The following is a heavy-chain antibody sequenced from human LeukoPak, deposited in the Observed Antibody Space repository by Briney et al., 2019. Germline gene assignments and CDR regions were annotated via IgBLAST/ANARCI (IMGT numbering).Heavy chain of an antibody. CDR2: IYYSGST. Sequence: PSETLSLTCTVSGGSISSGGYYWNWIRQHPGKGLEWIGYIYYSGSTYYNPSLKSRVTISVDTSKNQFSLKLNSVTAADTAVYYCARAAYYYDNSGYYSPHWFDPWGQGTLVTVSS. D-gene: IGHD3-22*01. V-gene: IGHV4-31*03. CDR1: GGSISSGGYY. J-gene: IGHJ5*02. CDR3: ARAAYYYDNSGYYSPHWFDP.